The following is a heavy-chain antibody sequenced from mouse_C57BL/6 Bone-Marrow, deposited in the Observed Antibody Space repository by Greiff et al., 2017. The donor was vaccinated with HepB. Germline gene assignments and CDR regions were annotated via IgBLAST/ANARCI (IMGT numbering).Heavy chain of an antibody. CDR2: IHPNSGST. D-gene: IGHD3-2*02. CDR1: GYTFTSYW. CDR3: AKRKGTAQAHYFDY. Sequence: VQLQQPGAELVKPGASVKLSCKASGYTFTSYWMHWVKQRPGQGLEWIGMIHPNSGSTNYNEKFKSKATLTVDKSSSTAYMQLSSLTSEDSAVYYCAKRKGTAQAHYFDYWGQGTTLTVSS. J-gene: IGHJ2*01. V-gene: IGHV1-64*01.